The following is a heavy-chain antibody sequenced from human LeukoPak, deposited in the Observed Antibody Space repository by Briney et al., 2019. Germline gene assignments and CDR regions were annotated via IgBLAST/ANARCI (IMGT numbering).Heavy chain of an antibody. D-gene: IGHD3-3*01. CDR3: ASWAGNTQSDSWSGPFDY. V-gene: IGHV3-11*04. CDR2: ISDSGRTT. CDR1: GFTVSGNY. Sequence: PGGSLRLSCAASGFTVSGNYMNWVRQAPGKGLEWVSYISDSGRTTFYADSVEGRFTISRDNAKNSLYLQMSSLRVEDTAVYYCASWAGNTQSDSWSGPFDYWGQGTLVTVSS. J-gene: IGHJ4*02.